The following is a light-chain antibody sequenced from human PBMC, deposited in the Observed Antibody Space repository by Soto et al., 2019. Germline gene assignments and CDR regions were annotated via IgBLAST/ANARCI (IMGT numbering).Light chain of an antibody. Sequence: EIVLTQSPATLSLSPGERATLSCRASQSVSRYFAWYQQKPGQPPRLLIYDTSNRATGVPARFSGSGSGTDFTLTISSLEPEDFAVYYCQQGSNWPLTFGQGTKVEIK. J-gene: IGKJ1*01. CDR1: QSVSRY. CDR2: DTS. CDR3: QQGSNWPLT. V-gene: IGKV3-11*01.